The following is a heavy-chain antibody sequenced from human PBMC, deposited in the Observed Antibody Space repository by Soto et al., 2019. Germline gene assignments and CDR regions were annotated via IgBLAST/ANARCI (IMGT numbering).Heavy chain of an antibody. CDR3: ASPVCTNGVCYRGGGYGMDV. CDR1: GGTFSSYA. Sequence: SVKVSCKASGGTFSSYAISWVRQAPGQGLEWMGGIIPIFGTANYAQKFQGRVTITADESTSTAYMELSSLRSEDTAVYYCASPVCTNGVCYRGGGYGMDVWGQGTTVTVSS. CDR2: IIPIFGTA. D-gene: IGHD2-8*01. V-gene: IGHV1-69*13. J-gene: IGHJ6*02.